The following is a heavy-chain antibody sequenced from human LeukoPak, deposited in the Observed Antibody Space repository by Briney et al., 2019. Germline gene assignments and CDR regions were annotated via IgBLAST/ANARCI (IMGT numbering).Heavy chain of an antibody. CDR3: AREEVVGGGWFDP. D-gene: IGHD2-15*01. CDR1: GFTFSSYA. CDR2: ISSSSSYI. V-gene: IGHV3-21*04. Sequence: GGSLRLSCAASGFTFSSYAMSWVRQAPGKGLEWVSSISSSSSYIYYADSVKGRFTISRDNAKNSLYLQMNSLRSEDTAVYYCAREEVVGGGWFDPWGQGTLVTVSS. J-gene: IGHJ5*02.